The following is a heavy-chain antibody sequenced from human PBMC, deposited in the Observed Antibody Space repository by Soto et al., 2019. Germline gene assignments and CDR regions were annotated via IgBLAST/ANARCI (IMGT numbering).Heavy chain of an antibody. D-gene: IGHD3-22*01. CDR1: GFTFSSYG. V-gene: IGHV3-15*01. CDR2: IKSKTDGGTT. Sequence: GGSLRLSCAASGFTFSSYGMHWVRQAPGKGLEWVGRIKSKTDGGTTDYAAPVKGRFTISRDDSKNTLYLQMNSLKTEDTAVYYCTTDYYDSSGYYRNFDYWGQGTLVTVSS. J-gene: IGHJ4*02. CDR3: TTDYYDSSGYYRNFDY.